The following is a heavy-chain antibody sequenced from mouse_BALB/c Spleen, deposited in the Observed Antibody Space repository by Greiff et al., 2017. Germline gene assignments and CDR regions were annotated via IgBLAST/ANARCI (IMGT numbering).Heavy chain of an antibody. V-gene: IGHV14-3*02. CDR2: IDPANGNT. Sequence: EVQLRQSGAELVKPGASVKLSCTASGFNIKDTYMHWVKQRPEQGLEWIGRIDPANGNTKYDPKFQGKATITADTSSNTAYLQLSSLTSEDTAVYYCARYNYGSRIYAMDYWGQGTSVTVSS. D-gene: IGHD1-1*01. CDR1: GFNIKDTY. J-gene: IGHJ4*01. CDR3: ARYNYGSRIYAMDY.